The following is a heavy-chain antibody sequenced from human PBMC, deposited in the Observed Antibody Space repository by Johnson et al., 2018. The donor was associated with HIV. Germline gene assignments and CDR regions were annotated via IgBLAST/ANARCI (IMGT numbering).Heavy chain of an antibody. CDR2: IYTGGST. Sequence: VQLVESGGGLVQPGGSLRLSCAASGFTVSSNYMSWVRQAPGKGLEWVSVIYTGGSTHYADSVKGRFTISRDNSKNTLYLQMNSLRAEDTAVYYCARDYQWLVQDEAFDIWGQGTMVTVSS. D-gene: IGHD6-19*01. CDR1: GFTVSSNY. CDR3: ARDYQWLVQDEAFDI. J-gene: IGHJ3*02. V-gene: IGHV3-66*02.